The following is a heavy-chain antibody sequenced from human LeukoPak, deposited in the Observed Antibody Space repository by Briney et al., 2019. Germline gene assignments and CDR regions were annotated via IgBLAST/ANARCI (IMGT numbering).Heavy chain of an antibody. CDR1: GGTFSSYA. D-gene: IGHD5-24*01. V-gene: IGHV1-69*04. CDR2: IIPIFGIA. J-gene: IGHJ4*02. CDR3: ARDRGVEMATIQFDY. Sequence: ASVKVSCKASGGTFSSYAISCVRQAPGQGLEWMGRIIPIFGIANYAQKFQGRVTITADKSTSTAYMELSSLRSEDTAVYYCARDRGVEMATIQFDYWGQGTLVTVSS.